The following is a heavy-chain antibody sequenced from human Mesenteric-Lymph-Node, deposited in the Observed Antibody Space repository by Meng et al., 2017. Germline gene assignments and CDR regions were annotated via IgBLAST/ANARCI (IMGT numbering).Heavy chain of an antibody. D-gene: IGHD1-26*01. CDR1: GVSISSNIR. Sequence: APRNEPGPGLVKPPGTLSLTCGVSGVSISSNIRWTWVRQPPGKGLEWIGDIDDSGSTNYNPSLNSRISISLDKSKNHFPLKVNSVTAADTAVYYCARGKQDAWELLAYWGQGALVTVSS. V-gene: IGHV4-4*03. J-gene: IGHJ4*02. CDR3: ARGKQDAWELLAY. CDR2: IDDSGST.